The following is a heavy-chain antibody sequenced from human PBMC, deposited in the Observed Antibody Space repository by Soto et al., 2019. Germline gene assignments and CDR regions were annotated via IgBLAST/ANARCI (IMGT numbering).Heavy chain of an antibody. Sequence: QVQLVESGGGVVQPGRSLRLSCAASGFTFSSYGMHWVRQAPGKGLEWVAVIWDDGSNKYYADSVKGRFTISRDNSKNTLYLQMNSLRAEDTAVYYCARDQVAVAGIFDYWGQGTLVTVSS. V-gene: IGHV3-33*01. CDR3: ARDQVAVAGIFDY. CDR1: GFTFSSYG. D-gene: IGHD6-19*01. CDR2: IWDDGSNK. J-gene: IGHJ4*02.